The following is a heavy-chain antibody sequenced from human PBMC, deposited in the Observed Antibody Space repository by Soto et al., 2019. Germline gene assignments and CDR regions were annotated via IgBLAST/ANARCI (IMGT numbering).Heavy chain of an antibody. V-gene: IGHV3-30*18. CDR2: ISYDGSNK. Sequence: PGGSLRLSCAASGFTFSSYGMHWVRQAPGKGLEWVAVISYDGSNKYYADSVKGRFTISRDNSKNTLYLQMNSLRAEDTAVYYCAKSYRARGIVVVVAIFDFWGQGSLDTGSS. D-gene: IGHD2-15*01. J-gene: IGHJ4*02. CDR3: AKSYRARGIVVVVAIFDF. CDR1: GFTFSSYG.